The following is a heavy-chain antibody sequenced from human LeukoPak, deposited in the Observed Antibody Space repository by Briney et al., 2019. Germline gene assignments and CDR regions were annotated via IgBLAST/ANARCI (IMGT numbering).Heavy chain of an antibody. Sequence: ASVKVSCKASGYTFTGYYMHWVRQAPGQGLEWMGRINPNSGGTNYAQKFQGRVTMTRDTSISTAYMELSRLRSDDTAVYYCARESIAAAGDFDYWGQGTLVTVSS. V-gene: IGHV1-2*06. CDR1: GYTFTGYY. CDR2: INPNSGGT. CDR3: ARESIAAAGDFDY. J-gene: IGHJ4*02. D-gene: IGHD6-13*01.